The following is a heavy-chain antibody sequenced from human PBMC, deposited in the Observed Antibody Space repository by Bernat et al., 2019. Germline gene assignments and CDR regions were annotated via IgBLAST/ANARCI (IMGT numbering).Heavy chain of an antibody. V-gene: IGHV4-39*01. J-gene: IGHJ4*02. CDR3: ARMRESWYYFDY. D-gene: IGHD6-13*01. Sequence: QLQLQESGPGLVKPSETLSLTCTVSGGSISSSSYYLGWIRQPPGKGLEWIGSIYYSGSTYYNPSLKSRVTISVDTSKNQFSLKLSSVTAADTAVYYCARMRESWYYFDYWGQGTLVTVSS. CDR2: IYYSGST. CDR1: GGSISSSSYY.